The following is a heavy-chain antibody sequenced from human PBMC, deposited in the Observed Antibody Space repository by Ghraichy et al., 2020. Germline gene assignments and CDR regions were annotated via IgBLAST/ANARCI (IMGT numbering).Heavy chain of an antibody. J-gene: IGHJ6*03. CDR2: ILPMFGTV. V-gene: IGHV1-69*13. CDR1: GGTFIKYA. Sequence: SVKVSCKAPGGTFIKYAITWVRVAPGQGFEWMGGILPMFGTVNYAQKFQGRATITADEPTSTAYMELNNLRSEDTAVYYCATAYILYNSGLFPQDYFYYYMDVWGKGTTVTVSS. D-gene: IGHD6-19*01. CDR3: ATAYILYNSGLFPQDYFYYYMDV.